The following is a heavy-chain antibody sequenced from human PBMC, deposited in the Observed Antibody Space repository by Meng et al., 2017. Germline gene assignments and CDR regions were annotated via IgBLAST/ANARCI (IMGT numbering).Heavy chain of an antibody. J-gene: IGHJ2*01. CDR2: INRSGSN. V-gene: IGHV4-34*01. CDR1: GGSFSGYY. CDR3: AREIAVAAHYYWYFDL. Sequence: AYLHTWCGRLFKPLETLSLACAVYGGSFSGYYWSWIRQPPGKGLGWIGEINRSGSNNYNPSLKSRVTISVDTSKNQFSLKLNSVTAADTAVYYCAREIAVAAHYYWYFDLWGRGTLVTVSS. D-gene: IGHD6-19*01.